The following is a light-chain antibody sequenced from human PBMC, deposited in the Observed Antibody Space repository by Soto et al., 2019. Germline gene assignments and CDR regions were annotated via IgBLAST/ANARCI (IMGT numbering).Light chain of an antibody. CDR1: QDISNY. J-gene: IGKJ1*01. Sequence: DIQMTQSPSSLSASVGDRVTLTCQASQDISNYLNWYQQKPGQAPKLLIYDSSALETGVPSRFSGSGSATDFTLTISSLQPEDFATYYCQQCGSSPPTFGQGTKVDIK. CDR2: DSS. CDR3: QQCGSSPPT. V-gene: IGKV1-33*01.